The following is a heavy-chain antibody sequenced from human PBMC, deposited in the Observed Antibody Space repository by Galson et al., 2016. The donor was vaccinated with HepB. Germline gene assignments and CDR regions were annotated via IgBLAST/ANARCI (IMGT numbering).Heavy chain of an antibody. V-gene: IGHV3-23*01. CDR1: GFTFSSYA. Sequence: SLRLSCAVSGFTFSSYALSWVRQAPGKGLEWVSAITGNGGGTYYADSVKGRFTVSRDNSKNTLFLQMKSLSAEDTAVYYCARDPGALYNHLGSDVNQYGMDVWGQGTTVTVSS. CDR3: ARDPGALYNHLGSDVNQYGMDV. D-gene: IGHD3-3*02. CDR2: ITGNGGGT. J-gene: IGHJ6*02.